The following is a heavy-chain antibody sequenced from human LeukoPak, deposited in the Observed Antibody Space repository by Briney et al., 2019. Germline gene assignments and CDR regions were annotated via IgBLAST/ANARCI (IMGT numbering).Heavy chain of an antibody. CDR3: ARSKNSYYYGSGITNY. D-gene: IGHD3-10*01. J-gene: IGHJ4*02. CDR2: MNPNSGNT. CDR1: GYTFTGYY. Sequence: ASVKVSCKASGYTFTGYYMHWVRQAPGQGLEWMGWMNPNSGNTGYAQKFQGRVTMTRNTSISTAYMELSSLRSEDTAVYYCARSKNSYYYGSGITNYWGQGTLVTVSS. V-gene: IGHV1-8*02.